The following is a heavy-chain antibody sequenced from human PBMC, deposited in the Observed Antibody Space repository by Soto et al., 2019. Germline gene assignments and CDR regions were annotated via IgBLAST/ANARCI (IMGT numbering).Heavy chain of an antibody. CDR3: AKSRSTASRGYYYYGMDV. J-gene: IGHJ6*02. V-gene: IGHV3-30*18. CDR1: GFTFSSYG. CDR2: ISYDGSNK. Sequence: QVQLVESGGGVVQPGRSLRLSCAAAGFTFSSYGMHWVRQAPGKGLEWVAVISYDGSNKYYADSVKGRFTISRDTSKNTLYLQMNSLRAEDTAVYYCAKSRSTASRGYYYYGMDVWGQGTTVTVSS. D-gene: IGHD4-4*01.